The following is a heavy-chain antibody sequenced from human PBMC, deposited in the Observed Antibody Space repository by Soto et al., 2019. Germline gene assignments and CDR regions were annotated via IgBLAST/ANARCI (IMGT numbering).Heavy chain of an antibody. Sequence: ASVKVSCKASGYTFTSYDINWVRQATGQGLEWMGWMNPNSGNTGYAQKFQGRVTMTRNTSISTAYMELSSLRSEDTAVYYCARAASTYYDFWSGYSAWGGHYYYYMDVWGKGTTVTVSS. CDR3: ARAASTYYDFWSGYSAWGGHYYYYMDV. CDR2: MNPNSGNT. V-gene: IGHV1-8*01. CDR1: GYTFTSYD. D-gene: IGHD3-3*01. J-gene: IGHJ6*03.